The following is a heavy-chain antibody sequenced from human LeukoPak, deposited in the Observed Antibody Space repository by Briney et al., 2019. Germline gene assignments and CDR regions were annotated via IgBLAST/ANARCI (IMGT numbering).Heavy chain of an antibody. CDR1: GFTFSSYS. Sequence: GGSLRLSCAASGFTFSSYSMNWVRQAPGKGLEWVSYISSSSSTIYYADSVKGRFTISRDNAKNSLYLQMNSLRAEDTAVYYCARGASVRSSLYPFDYWGQGTLVTVSS. J-gene: IGHJ4*02. V-gene: IGHV3-48*01. CDR2: ISSSSSTI. D-gene: IGHD2-2*02. CDR3: ARGASVRSSLYPFDY.